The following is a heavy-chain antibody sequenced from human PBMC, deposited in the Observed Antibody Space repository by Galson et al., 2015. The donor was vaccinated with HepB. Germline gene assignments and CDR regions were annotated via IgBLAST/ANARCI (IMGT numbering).Heavy chain of an antibody. CDR2: INPNSGGT. Sequence: SVKVSCKASGYTFTGYYMHWVRQAPGQGLEWMGWINPNSGGTNYAQKFQGRVTITADKSTSTAYMELSSLRSEDTAVYYCAEAKTDILTGWFDYWGQGTLVTVSS. CDR3: AEAKTDILTGWFDY. D-gene: IGHD3-9*01. J-gene: IGHJ4*02. V-gene: IGHV1-2*02. CDR1: GYTFTGYY.